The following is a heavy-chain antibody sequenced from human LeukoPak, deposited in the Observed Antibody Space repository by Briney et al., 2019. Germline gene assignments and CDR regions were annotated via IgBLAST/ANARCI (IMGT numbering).Heavy chain of an antibody. D-gene: IGHD3-10*01. CDR3: ATLSGKTSEVDY. CDR2: IYTSGST. Sequence: SETLSLTCTVSGGSISSGSYYWSWIRQPAGKGLEWIGRIYTSGSTNYNPSLKSRVTISVDTSKNQFSLKLSSATAADTAVYYCATLSGKTSEVDYWGQGTLVTVSS. J-gene: IGHJ4*02. V-gene: IGHV4-61*02. CDR1: GGSISSGSYY.